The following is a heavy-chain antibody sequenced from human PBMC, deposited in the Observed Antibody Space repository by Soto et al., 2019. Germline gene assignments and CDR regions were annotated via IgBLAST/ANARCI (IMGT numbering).Heavy chain of an antibody. CDR3: ARIGVGSRR. D-gene: IGHD1-26*01. V-gene: IGHV1-69*18. CDR2: LAPISGSP. Sequence: VQMVQSGAEVKEPGSSVKVSCTNSGYTFSHYVMSWVRQAPGQGLEWMGSLAPISGSPNYAERFEGRLTISADAGTSTMYMELRRLKYDDTAVYYCARIGVGSRRWGQGTMVTVSS. J-gene: IGHJ3*01. CDR1: GYTFSHYV.